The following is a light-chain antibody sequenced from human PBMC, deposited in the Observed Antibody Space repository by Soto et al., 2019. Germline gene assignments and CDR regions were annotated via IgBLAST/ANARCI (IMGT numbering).Light chain of an antibody. CDR2: KAS. J-gene: IGKJ4*01. CDR3: QQYNGYRLA. V-gene: IGKV1-5*03. CDR1: QSISNW. Sequence: DIQMTQSPSMLSASVGDRVTIACRASQSISNWLAWYQQKPGKAPKLLIYKASTLESGVPSRFSGSGSGTEFTLTISSLQADDFAIYYCQQYNGYRLAFGGGTKVDIK.